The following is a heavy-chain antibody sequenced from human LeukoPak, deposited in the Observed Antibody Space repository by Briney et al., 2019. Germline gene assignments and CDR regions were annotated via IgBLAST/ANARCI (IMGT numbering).Heavy chain of an antibody. Sequence: PSETLSLTCTVSGGSISSYYWSWIRQPPGKGLEWIGYIYYSGSTNYNPPLKSRVTISVDTSKNQFSLRLSSVTAADTAVYYCARTAGYSSGWYERWGQGTLVTVSS. CDR3: ARTAGYSSGWYER. CDR1: GGSISSYY. J-gene: IGHJ5*02. D-gene: IGHD6-19*01. V-gene: IGHV4-59*01. CDR2: IYYSGST.